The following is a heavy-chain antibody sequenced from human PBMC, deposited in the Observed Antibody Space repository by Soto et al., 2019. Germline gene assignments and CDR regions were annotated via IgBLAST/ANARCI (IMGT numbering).Heavy chain of an antibody. CDR1: GGSISSGGYS. Sequence: QLQLQESGSGLVKPSQTLSLTCAVSGGSISSGGYSWSWIRQPPGKGLEWIGYIYHSGSTYYNPSLTSRVTIXXDXSXXQFSLKRSSVTAADTAVYYCARGSLSLYYYYGMDVWGQGTTVTVSS. D-gene: IGHD3-16*02. J-gene: IGHJ6*02. V-gene: IGHV4-30-2*01. CDR3: ARGSLSLYYYYGMDV. CDR2: IYHSGST.